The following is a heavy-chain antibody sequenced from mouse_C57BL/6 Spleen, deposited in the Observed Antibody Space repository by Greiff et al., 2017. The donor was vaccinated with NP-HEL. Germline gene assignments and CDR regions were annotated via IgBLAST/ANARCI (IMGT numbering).Heavy chain of an antibody. CDR1: GFSLTSYG. CDR2: IWGVGST. V-gene: IGHV2-6*01. D-gene: IGHD4-1*01. Sequence: QVQLQQSGPGLVAPSQSLSITCTVSGFSLTSYGVDWVRQSPGKGLEWLGVIWGVGSTNYNSALKSRLSISKDNSKSQVFLKMNSLQTDDTAMYYCARTGTIDAMDYWGQGTSVTVSS. CDR3: ARTGTIDAMDY. J-gene: IGHJ4*01.